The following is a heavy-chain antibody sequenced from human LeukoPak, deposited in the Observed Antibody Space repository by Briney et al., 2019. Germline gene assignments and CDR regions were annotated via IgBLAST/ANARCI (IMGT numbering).Heavy chain of an antibody. D-gene: IGHD3-9*01. V-gene: IGHV1-18*01. Sequence: GASVKVSRKASGYTFTSYAISWVRQAPGQGLEWMGWISAYNGNTNYAHKLQGRVTMTTDTSTSTAYMELRRLRSDDPAVYYCARVGLYYDIVTGYSVFDPWGQGTLVTVSS. CDR3: ARVGLYYDIVTGYSVFDP. CDR1: GYTFTSYA. CDR2: ISAYNGNT. J-gene: IGHJ5*02.